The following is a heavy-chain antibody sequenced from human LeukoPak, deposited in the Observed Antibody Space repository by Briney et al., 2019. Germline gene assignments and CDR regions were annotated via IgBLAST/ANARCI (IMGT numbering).Heavy chain of an antibody. Sequence: GGSLRLSCTASGFPFSSYWMSWIRQTPGKGLEWVSYISISGTTTFYVDSVKGRFTISRDNTKNSLYLQMNSLRAEDTAMYYCARGTMASDFWGQGTLVTVSS. V-gene: IGHV3-11*01. CDR2: ISISGTTT. CDR1: GFPFSSYW. J-gene: IGHJ4*02. D-gene: IGHD3-10*01. CDR3: ARGTMASDF.